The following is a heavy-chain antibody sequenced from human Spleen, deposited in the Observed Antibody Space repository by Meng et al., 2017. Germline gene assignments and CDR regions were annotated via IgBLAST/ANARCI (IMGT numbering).Heavy chain of an antibody. J-gene: IGHJ3*02. CDR1: GFTFSSYE. CDR3: AKVVRWLQLSDAFDI. CDR2: ISSSGSTI. D-gene: IGHD5-24*01. V-gene: IGHV3-48*03. Sequence: GESLKISCAASGFTFSSYEMNWVRQAPGKGLEWVSYISSSGSTIYYADSVKGRFTISRDNSKNSLYLQMNSLRAEDTALYYCAKVVRWLQLSDAFDIWGQGTMVTVSS.